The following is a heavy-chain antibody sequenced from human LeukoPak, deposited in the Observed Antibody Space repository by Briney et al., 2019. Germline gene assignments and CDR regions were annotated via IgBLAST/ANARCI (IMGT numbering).Heavy chain of an antibody. J-gene: IGHJ4*02. CDR2: ISGNGGST. Sequence: GGSLRLSCAASGFAFSNYSLTWVRQAPGKGLEWVSGISGNGGSTSYADSVKGRFTISRDNSKNTLYLQMNSLRAEDTAVYYCAKDRSSSTSCSNYWGQGTLVTVSS. CDR1: GFAFSNYS. D-gene: IGHD2-2*01. CDR3: AKDRSSSTSCSNY. V-gene: IGHV3-23*01.